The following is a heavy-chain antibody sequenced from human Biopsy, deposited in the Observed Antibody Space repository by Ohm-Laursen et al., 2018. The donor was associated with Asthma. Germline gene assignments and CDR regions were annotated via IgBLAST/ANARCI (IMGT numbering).Heavy chain of an antibody. D-gene: IGHD3-22*01. CDR2: IYSGGTS. V-gene: IGHV3-53*01. J-gene: IGHJ4*02. CDR1: GFAVSRDH. CDR3: ARGDSSNWSHYYFDY. Sequence: SLRLSCAASGFAVSRDHTFWVRQAPGKGLEWVSVIYSGGTSHTADSVRGRFTISRDYSKNMLYLQMHSLRAEDTAVYYCARGDSSNWSHYYFDYWGQGTLVTVSS.